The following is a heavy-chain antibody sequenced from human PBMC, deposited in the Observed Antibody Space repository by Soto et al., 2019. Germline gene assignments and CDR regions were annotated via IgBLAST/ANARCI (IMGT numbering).Heavy chain of an antibody. CDR3: ASDTYYYDSSGARTFGYYGMDV. J-gene: IGHJ6*02. V-gene: IGHV1-18*01. CDR1: GYTFTSYG. Sequence: ASVKVSCKASGYTFTSYGISWVRQAPGQGLEWMGWISAYNGNTNHAQKLQGRVTMTTDTSTSTAYMELRSLRSDDTAVYYCASDTYYYDSSGARTFGYYGMDVWGQGTTVTVSS. D-gene: IGHD3-22*01. CDR2: ISAYNGNT.